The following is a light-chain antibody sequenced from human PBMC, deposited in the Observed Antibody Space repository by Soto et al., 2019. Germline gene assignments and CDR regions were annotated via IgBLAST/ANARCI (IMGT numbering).Light chain of an antibody. CDR1: RSLSSSY. V-gene: IGKV3-20*01. CDR3: QQQGT. Sequence: EIVLTQSPGTLSLSPGERATLSCRASRSLSSSYVVWYQQKPGQALRLLIYAASRRATGIQDRFSGSGSATEYALTFTRLGPEDFAVYYCQQQGTFGQGTKLEIK. CDR2: AAS. J-gene: IGKJ2*01.